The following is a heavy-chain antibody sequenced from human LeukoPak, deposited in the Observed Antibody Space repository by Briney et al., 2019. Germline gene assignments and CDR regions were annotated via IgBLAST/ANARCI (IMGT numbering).Heavy chain of an antibody. CDR3: ATDEAATGRLDY. Sequence: GGSLRLSCAASGFNFRNYWMYWVRQAPGKGLVWVSRINSDGSSTRYADSVKGRFTISRDNAENTLYLQINSLRAEDTAVYYCATDEAATGRLDYWGQGTLVTDSS. J-gene: IGHJ4*02. CDR1: GFNFRNYW. V-gene: IGHV3-74*01. D-gene: IGHD1-1*01. CDR2: INSDGSST.